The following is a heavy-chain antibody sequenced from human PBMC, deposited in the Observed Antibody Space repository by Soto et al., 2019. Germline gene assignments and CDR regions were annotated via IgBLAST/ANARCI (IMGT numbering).Heavy chain of an antibody. D-gene: IGHD3-10*01. J-gene: IGHJ4*02. CDR2: ISAYNGNT. CDR3: ARVYRITMVRGELSEY. V-gene: IGHV1-18*01. Sequence: QVQLVQSGAEGKKPGASVKVSCKASGYTFTSYGISWVRQAPGQGLEWMGWISAYNGNTNYAQKLQGRVTMPTDTSTSTAYMELRSLISDDTAVYYCARVYRITMVRGELSEYWGQGTLVTVSS. CDR1: GYTFTSYG.